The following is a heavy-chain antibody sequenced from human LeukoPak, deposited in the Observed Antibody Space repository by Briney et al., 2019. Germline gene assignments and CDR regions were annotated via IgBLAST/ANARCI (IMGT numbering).Heavy chain of an antibody. V-gene: IGHV4-34*01. CDR2: INHSGST. D-gene: IGHD3-22*01. Sequence: SETLSLTCAVYGXSFSGYYWSWIRQPPGKGLEWIGEINHSGSTNYNPSLKSRVTISVDTSKNQFSLKLSSVTAADTAVYYCARVYYDSSGYLGPFDYWGQGTLVTVSS. CDR1: GXSFSGYY. J-gene: IGHJ4*02. CDR3: ARVYYDSSGYLGPFDY.